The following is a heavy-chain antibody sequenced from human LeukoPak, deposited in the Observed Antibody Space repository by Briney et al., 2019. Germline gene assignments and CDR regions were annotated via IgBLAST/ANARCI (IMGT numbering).Heavy chain of an antibody. V-gene: IGHV3-21*01. J-gene: IGHJ6*02. CDR2: ISSRGSYR. Sequence: GGSLRLSCVVSGFIFSNHSMNWVRQAPGRGLEWVSSISSRGSYRFYADSVKGRFAISRDNASKSLSLQMTSLRGEDTAVYYCVRGSRKLGGMDVWGQGTTVTVSS. D-gene: IGHD1-7*01. CDR3: VRGSRKLGGMDV. CDR1: GFIFSNHS.